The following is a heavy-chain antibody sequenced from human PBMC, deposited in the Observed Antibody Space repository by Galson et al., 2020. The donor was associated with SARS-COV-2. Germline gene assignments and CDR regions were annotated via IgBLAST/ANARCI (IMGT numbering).Heavy chain of an antibody. CDR2: ISHSGTT. CDR3: ARDAAGAAAGTVALSS. V-gene: IGHV4-4*02. Sequence: SETLSLTCVVSGGSISSNNWWRWVRQPPGKGLEWIGEISHSGTTNDNPSLESRLIISVDKSKNQFSLRLRSVTTADTAVYYCARDAAGAAAGTVALSSWGQGTLVTVSS. J-gene: IGHJ5*02. CDR1: GGSISSNNW. D-gene: IGHD6-13*01.